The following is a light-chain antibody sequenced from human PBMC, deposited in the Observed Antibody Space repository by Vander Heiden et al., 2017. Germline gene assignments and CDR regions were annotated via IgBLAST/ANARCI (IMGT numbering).Light chain of an antibody. V-gene: IGKV1-27*01. CDR3: QKYNSAPGT. CDR1: QGNSNY. CDR2: AAY. Sequence: DIQMTQSPSSLSASVRDRVTITCRASQGNSNYLDWYQQKRGKVHKLLIYAAYTLQSGDPCRFGGSESGTYFTLTISRLQPDDVATYYCQKYNSAPGTFGQGTKLEIK. J-gene: IGKJ2*01.